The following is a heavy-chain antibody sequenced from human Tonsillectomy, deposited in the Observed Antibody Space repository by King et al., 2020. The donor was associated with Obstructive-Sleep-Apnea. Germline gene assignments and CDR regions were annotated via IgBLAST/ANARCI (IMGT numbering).Heavy chain of an antibody. D-gene: IGHD3-10*01. CDR2: ISYSVNT. CDR3: ARGHGWGGSSDWLDP. V-gene: IGHV4-4*02. Sequence: QLQESGPGLVKPSGTLSLTCAVSGGSISDTKWWTWVRQPPGSRLECVGEISYSVNTIYNPSLKSRVSISMDKSNNQFFLNLYSFTAADTAIYYCARGHGWGGSSDWLDPWGQGILVAVS. CDR1: GGSISDTKW. J-gene: IGHJ5*02.